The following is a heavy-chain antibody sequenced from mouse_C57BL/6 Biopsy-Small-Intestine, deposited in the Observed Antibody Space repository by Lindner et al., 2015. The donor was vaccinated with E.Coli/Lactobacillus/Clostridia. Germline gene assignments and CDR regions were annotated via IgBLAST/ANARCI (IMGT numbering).Heavy chain of an antibody. Sequence: SVKVSCKASGDTFSDFDISWVRQAPGQALEWLGWISAYNGDTNYAQKFQARVTLTTETSTNTVYLEMRGLNSDDTAIYYCVRERHSSGWYHRLEDWGQGTLVTVSS. J-gene: IGHJ4*01. CDR1: GDTFSDFD. V-gene: IGHV14-4*02. D-gene: IGHD1-1*02. CDR3: VRERHSSGWYHRLED. CDR2: ISAYNGDT.